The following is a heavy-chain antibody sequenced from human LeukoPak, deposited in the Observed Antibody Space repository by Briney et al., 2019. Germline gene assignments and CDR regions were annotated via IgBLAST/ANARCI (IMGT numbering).Heavy chain of an antibody. J-gene: IGHJ4*02. D-gene: IGHD3-16*02. V-gene: IGHV4-34*01. CDR3: ARELRGGDDYVWGSYRPVYYLDY. CDR1: GGSFSGYY. Sequence: SETLSLTCAVYGGSFSGYYWSWIRQPPGKGLEWIGEINHSGSTNYNPSLKSRVTISVDTSKNQFSLKLSPVTAADTAVYYCARELRGGDDYVWGSYRPVYYLDYWGQGTLVTVSS. CDR2: INHSGST.